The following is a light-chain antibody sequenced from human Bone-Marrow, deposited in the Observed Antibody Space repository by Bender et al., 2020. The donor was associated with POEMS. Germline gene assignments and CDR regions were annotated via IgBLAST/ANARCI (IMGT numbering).Light chain of an antibody. V-gene: IGLV2-11*01. CDR3: CSCAGAETYV. Sequence: QSALTQPRSVSGSPGQSVTISCTGTSSDVGGYNYVSWYQQHPGKAPKLMIYDVNKRPSGVPDHFSGSKSGNTASLTISGLQAEDEADYYCCSCAGAETYVFGTGTRVTVL. CDR2: DVN. CDR1: SSDVGGYNY. J-gene: IGLJ1*01.